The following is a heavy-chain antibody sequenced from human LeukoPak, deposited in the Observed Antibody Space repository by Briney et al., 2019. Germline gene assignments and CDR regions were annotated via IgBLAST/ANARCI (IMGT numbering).Heavy chain of an antibody. CDR3: AKDSRYFGWLFFDY. J-gene: IGHJ4*02. Sequence: GGSLRLSCAASGFTFSSYGMHWVRQAPGKGLEWVAFIRYDGSNKYYADSVKGRTTTSRDNSKNTLYLQMNSLRAEDTAVYYCAKDSRYFGWLFFDYWGQGTLVTVSS. CDR1: GFTFSSYG. V-gene: IGHV3-30*02. D-gene: IGHD3-9*01. CDR2: IRYDGSNK.